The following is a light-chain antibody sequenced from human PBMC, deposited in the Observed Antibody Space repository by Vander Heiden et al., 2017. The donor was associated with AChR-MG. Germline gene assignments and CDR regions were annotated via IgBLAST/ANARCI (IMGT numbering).Light chain of an antibody. CDR1: QDITNY. CDR3: QQFENLPLT. CDR2: DAS. Sequence: DIQMTQSPSSLSASVGDRVTIACQASQDITNYVNWYQQRPGKAPKLLIYDASILATGVPSRFSGSGSVTDFTFVISSLQPEDIGTYYCQQFENLPLTFGGGTKVEIK. V-gene: IGKV1-33*01. J-gene: IGKJ4*01.